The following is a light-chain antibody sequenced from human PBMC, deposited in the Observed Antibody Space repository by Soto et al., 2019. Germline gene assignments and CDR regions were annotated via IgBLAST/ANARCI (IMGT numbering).Light chain of an antibody. Sequence: QSALTQPASVSGSPGQSITISCTGTSSDVGGYNYVSWYQQHPGKAPKLMIYEVSNRPSGVSNRFSGYKSGNTASLTIAGLQDEDESDYYCSSYTSDSDLVVFGGGTKLTVL. J-gene: IGLJ2*01. V-gene: IGLV2-14*01. CDR1: SSDVGGYNY. CDR2: EVS. CDR3: SSYTSDSDLVV.